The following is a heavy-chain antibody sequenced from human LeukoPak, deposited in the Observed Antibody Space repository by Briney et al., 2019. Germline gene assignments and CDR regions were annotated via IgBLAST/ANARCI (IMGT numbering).Heavy chain of an antibody. CDR1: GFTFSDYY. D-gene: IGHD2-15*01. V-gene: IGHV3-11*06. CDR2: ISSSSYT. CDR3: ARDLGYCSGGSCYEITFDY. Sequence: GGSLRLSCAASGFTFSDYYMSWIRQAPGKGLEWVSYISSSSYTNYADSVKGRFTISRDNAKNSLYLQMNSLRAEDTAVYYCARDLGYCSGGSCYEITFDYWGQGTLVTVSS. J-gene: IGHJ4*02.